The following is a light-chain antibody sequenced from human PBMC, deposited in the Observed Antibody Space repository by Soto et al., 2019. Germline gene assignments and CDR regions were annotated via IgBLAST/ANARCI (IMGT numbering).Light chain of an antibody. CDR2: DAS. J-gene: IGKJ1*01. CDR3: QQYNSYSWT. V-gene: IGKV1-33*01. Sequence: DIQLTQSPSSLPASVGDRVTITCHASQDISNYLNWYQQEPGKAPELLINDASNLEMGVPSRFSGSGSGTEFTLTISSLQPDDFATYYCQQYNSYSWTFGQGTKVDIK. CDR1: QDISNY.